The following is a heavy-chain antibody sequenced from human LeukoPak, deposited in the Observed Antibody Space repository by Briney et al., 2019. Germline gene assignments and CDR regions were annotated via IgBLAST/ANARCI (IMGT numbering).Heavy chain of an antibody. CDR3: AKADYDSSGYPDAFDI. Sequence: PGGSLRLSCAASGFTFTTYAMSWVRQVPGKGLEWVSAISGSGGSTYYADSVKGRFTISRDNSKNTLYLQMNSLRAEDTAVYYCAKADYDSSGYPDAFDIWGQGTMVTVSS. D-gene: IGHD3-22*01. V-gene: IGHV3-23*01. J-gene: IGHJ3*02. CDR2: ISGSGGST. CDR1: GFTFTTYA.